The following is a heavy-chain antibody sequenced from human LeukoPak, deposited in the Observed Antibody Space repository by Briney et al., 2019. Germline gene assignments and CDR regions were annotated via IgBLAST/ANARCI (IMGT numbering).Heavy chain of an antibody. Sequence: SETLSLTCTVSGGSISNYYWSWIRQPPGKGLEWVGYVYYTGNTNYSPSLRSRVTISVDTSKNQFSLKLSSVTATDTAVYYCARQARENWFDPWGQGTLVTVSS. V-gene: IGHV4-59*08. CDR1: GGSISNYY. CDR2: VYYTGNT. J-gene: IGHJ5*02. CDR3: ARQARENWFDP.